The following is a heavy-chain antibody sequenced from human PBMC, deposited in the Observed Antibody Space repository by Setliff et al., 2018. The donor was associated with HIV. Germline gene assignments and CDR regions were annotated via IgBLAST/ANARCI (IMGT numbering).Heavy chain of an antibody. CDR2: VFHEGYT. Sequence: PSETLSLTCTVSGGPIISFDYYWGWIRQSPGKGLEWIWSVFHEGYTYFNPSLESRVTISIDTSKSQFSLMLKSVTAADTARYFCARDPRLTALDLRGPGTMVTVSS. J-gene: IGHJ3*01. CDR3: ARDPRLTALDL. CDR1: GGPIISFDYY. V-gene: IGHV4-39*07.